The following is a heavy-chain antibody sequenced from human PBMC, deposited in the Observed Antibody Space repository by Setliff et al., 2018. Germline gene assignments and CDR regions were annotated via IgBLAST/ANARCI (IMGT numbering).Heavy chain of an antibody. CDR3: ARGGDILTGDLPWAFDI. CDR2: INPNSGGT. CDR1: GYTFTGYY. J-gene: IGHJ3*02. Sequence: GASVKVSCKASGYTFTGYYVHWVRQAPGQGLEWMGWINPNSGGTDYTQKFQGRVTVTRDTSISTAYMELSRLRSDDTAVYYCARGGDILTGDLPWAFDIWGHGTMVTVSS. D-gene: IGHD3-9*01. V-gene: IGHV1-2*02.